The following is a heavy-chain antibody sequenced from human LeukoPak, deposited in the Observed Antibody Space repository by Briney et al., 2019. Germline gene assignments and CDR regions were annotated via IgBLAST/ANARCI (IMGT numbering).Heavy chain of an antibody. CDR3: ARDIPRGYCSSTSCYNRAFDI. Sequence: GGSQRLSCAASGFTFSSYSMNWVRQAPGKGLEWVSSISSSSSYIYYADSVKGRFTISRDNAKNSLYLQMNSLRAEDTAVYYCARDIPRGYCSSTSCYNRAFDIWGQGTMVTVSS. J-gene: IGHJ3*02. V-gene: IGHV3-21*01. D-gene: IGHD2-2*02. CDR1: GFTFSSYS. CDR2: ISSSSSYI.